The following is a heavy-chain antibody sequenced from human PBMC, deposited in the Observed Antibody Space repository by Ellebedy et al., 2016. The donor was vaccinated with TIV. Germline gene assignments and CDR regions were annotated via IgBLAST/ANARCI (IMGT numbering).Heavy chain of an antibody. CDR3: ARGRGYAHQGLNFDY. D-gene: IGHD2-2*01. CDR1: GFTVSSNY. Sequence: GESLKISCAASGFTVSSNYMSWVRQAPGKGLEWVSVIYSGGTTCYADSVKGRFTISSDNSKNTLYLQMNSLRAEDTAVYYCARGRGYAHQGLNFDYWGQGTLVTVSS. J-gene: IGHJ4*02. CDR2: IYSGGTT. V-gene: IGHV3-53*01.